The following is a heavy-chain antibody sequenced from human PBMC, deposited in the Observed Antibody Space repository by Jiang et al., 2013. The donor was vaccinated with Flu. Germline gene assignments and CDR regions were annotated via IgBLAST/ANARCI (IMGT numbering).Heavy chain of an antibody. D-gene: IGHD2-15*01. V-gene: IGHV4-59*08. CDR2: IYYSGST. J-gene: IGHJ5*02. CDR1: GGSISSYY. Sequence: GSGLVKPSETLSLTCTVSGGSISSYYWSWIRQPPGKGLEWIGYIYYSGSTNYNPSLKSRVTISVDTSKNQFSLKLSSVTAADTAVYYCARQLGYCSGGSCYSNWFDPWGQGTLVTVSS. CDR3: ARQLGYCSGGSCYSNWFDP.